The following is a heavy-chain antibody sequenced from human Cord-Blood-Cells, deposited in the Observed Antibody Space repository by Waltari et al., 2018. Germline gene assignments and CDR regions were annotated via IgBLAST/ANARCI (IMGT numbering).Heavy chain of an antibody. J-gene: IGHJ4*02. Sequence: QVQLQQWGAGLLKPSETLSLTCAVYGGSFSGYYWSWIRQPPGKGLAWIGEINHSGSTNYKPSRKRRDPISVDTSQNQFVLKLRGVTAADTAVYYCARSHYYGAGRYCWGQGTLVTVSS. D-gene: IGHD3-10*01. CDR2: INHSGST. V-gene: IGHV4-34*01. CDR3: ARSHYYGAGRYC. CDR1: GGSFSGYY.